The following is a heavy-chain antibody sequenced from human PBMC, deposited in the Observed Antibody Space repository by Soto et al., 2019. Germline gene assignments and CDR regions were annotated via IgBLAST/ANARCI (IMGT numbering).Heavy chain of an antibody. Sequence: GESLKISCKGSGYSFTSYWIGWVRQMPGKGLEWMGIIYPGDSDTRYSPSFQGQVTISADKSISTAYLQWSSLKASDTAMHYCARCGATVYTSRPYGMDVWGQGTTVTVSS. J-gene: IGHJ6*02. D-gene: IGHD4-4*01. V-gene: IGHV5-51*01. CDR2: IYPGDSDT. CDR1: GYSFTSYW. CDR3: ARCGATVYTSRPYGMDV.